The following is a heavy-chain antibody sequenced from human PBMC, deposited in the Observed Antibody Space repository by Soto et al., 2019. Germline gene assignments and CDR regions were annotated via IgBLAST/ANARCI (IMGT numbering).Heavy chain of an antibody. CDR2: ISWNSGSI. V-gene: IGHV3-9*01. J-gene: IGHJ4*02. CDR3: AKVGCSSTSCYALDY. Sequence: EVQLVESGGGLVQPGRSLRLSCAASGFTFDDYAMHWVRQAPGKGLEWVSGISWNSGSIGYADSVKGRFTISRDNAKYSLYLQMNSLRAEDTALYYCAKVGCSSTSCYALDYWGQGTLVTVSS. D-gene: IGHD2-2*01. CDR1: GFTFDDYA.